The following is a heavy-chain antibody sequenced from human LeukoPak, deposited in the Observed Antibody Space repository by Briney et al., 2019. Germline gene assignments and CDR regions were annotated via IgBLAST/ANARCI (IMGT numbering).Heavy chain of an antibody. V-gene: IGHV3-64D*09. J-gene: IGHJ4*02. D-gene: IGHD3-3*01. CDR2: ISGNGGST. CDR3: VTSGRGFYDY. Sequence: GGSLRLSCSASRFAFSSYGMHWVRQAPGKGLEYVSGISGNGGSTNYAESVKGRFTISRDNSKNTVDLQMTSLRVEDTAVFYCVTSGRGFYDYWGQGTLVTVSS. CDR1: RFAFSSYG.